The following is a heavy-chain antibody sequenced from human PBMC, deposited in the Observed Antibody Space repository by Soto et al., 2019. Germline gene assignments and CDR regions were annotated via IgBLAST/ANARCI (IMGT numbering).Heavy chain of an antibody. V-gene: IGHV4-34*01. J-gene: IGHJ4*02. D-gene: IGHD5-18*01. Sequence: PSETLSLTCAVYGGSFSGYYWSWIRQPPGKGLEWIGEINHSGSTNYNPSLKSRVTISVDTSKNQFSLKLSSVTAADTAVYYCARWGRGYSYAALDYWGQGTLVTVSS. CDR2: INHSGST. CDR1: GGSFSGYY. CDR3: ARWGRGYSYAALDY.